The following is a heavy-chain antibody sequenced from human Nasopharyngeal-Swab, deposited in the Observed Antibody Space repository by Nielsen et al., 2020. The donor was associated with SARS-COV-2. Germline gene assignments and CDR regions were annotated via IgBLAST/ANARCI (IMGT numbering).Heavy chain of an antibody. D-gene: IGHD6-13*01. CDR1: GYTFTSYG. CDR2: ISAYNGNT. J-gene: IGHJ5*02. Sequence: ASVKVSCKASGYTFTSYGISWVRQAPGRGLEWMGWISAYNGNTNYAQKLQGRVTMTTDTSTSTAYMELRSLRSDDTAVYYCARHGEQQLDRNWFDPWGQGTLVTVSS. CDR3: ARHGEQQLDRNWFDP. V-gene: IGHV1-18*01.